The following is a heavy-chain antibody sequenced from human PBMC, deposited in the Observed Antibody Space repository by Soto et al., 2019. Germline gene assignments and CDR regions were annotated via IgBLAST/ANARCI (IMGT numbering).Heavy chain of an antibody. V-gene: IGHV3-48*02. CDR2: ISDSGSNT. CDR1: GFKISSSS. J-gene: IGHJ6*02. CDR3: ARYYYDSSGFDGMDV. Sequence: EVQLVESWGGLVQPGGSLRLSCAAFGFKISSSSMNWVRQAPGRGLEWVAYISDSGSNTLYADSVKGRFTVSRDTAKNSLYLQMSGLREEDRALYYCARYYYDSSGFDGMDVWGQGTTVTVSS. D-gene: IGHD3-22*01.